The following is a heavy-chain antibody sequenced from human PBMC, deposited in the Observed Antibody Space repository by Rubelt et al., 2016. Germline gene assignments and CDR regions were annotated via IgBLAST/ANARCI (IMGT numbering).Heavy chain of an antibody. CDR3: ARHGAVLNWFFDL. CDR1: GASISSSPYY. V-gene: IGHV4-39*07. D-gene: IGHD3-16*01. J-gene: IGHJ2*01. CDR2: KYYSGRT. Sequence: QLQLQESGPGLVKPSETLSLTCTVSGASISSSPYYWAWIRQPPGKGLEWIGSKYYSGRTFSNASLKSRVTISVDTSTNQFARKLNSVTAADTAVYYCARHGAVLNWFFDLWGRGTQVTVSS.